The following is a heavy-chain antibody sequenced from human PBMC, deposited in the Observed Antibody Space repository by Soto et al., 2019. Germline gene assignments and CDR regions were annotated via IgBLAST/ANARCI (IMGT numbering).Heavy chain of an antibody. V-gene: IGHV1-24*01. J-gene: IGHJ4*02. CDR2: FDPEDGET. Sequence: GASVKVSCKVSGYTLTELSMHWVRQAPGKGLEWMGGFDPEDGETIYAQKFQGRVTMTEDTSTDTAYMELSSLRSEDTAVYYCATDYRYEYSSSAALFDYWGQGTLVTVYS. D-gene: IGHD6-6*01. CDR3: ATDYRYEYSSSAALFDY. CDR1: GYTLTELS.